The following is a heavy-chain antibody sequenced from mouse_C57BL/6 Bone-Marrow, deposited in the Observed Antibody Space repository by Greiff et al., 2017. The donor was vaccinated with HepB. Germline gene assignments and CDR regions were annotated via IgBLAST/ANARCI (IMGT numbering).Heavy chain of an antibody. CDR2: IYPGSGST. Sequence: QVQLQQPGAELVKPGASVKMSCKASGYTFTSYWITWVKQRPGQGLEWIGDIYPGSGSTNYNEKFKSKATLTVDTSSSTAYMQLSSLTSEDSAVYYCARPGEDYDETWFAYWGQGTLVTVSA. CDR1: GYTFTSYW. CDR3: ARPGEDYDETWFAY. V-gene: IGHV1-55*01. D-gene: IGHD2-4*01. J-gene: IGHJ3*01.